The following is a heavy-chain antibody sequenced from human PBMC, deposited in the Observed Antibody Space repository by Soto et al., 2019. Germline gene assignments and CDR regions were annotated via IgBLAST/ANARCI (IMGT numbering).Heavy chain of an antibody. CDR3: ARHGPIAAAGTVFDY. D-gene: IGHD6-13*01. V-gene: IGHV4-59*08. Sequence: QVQLQESGPGLVKPSETLSLTCTVSGGSISSYYWSWIRQPPGKGLEWIGYIYYSGSTNYNPSLKSRVTISVATSKNQFSLKLCSVTAADTAVYYCARHGPIAAAGTVFDYWGQGTLVTVSS. CDR2: IYYSGST. J-gene: IGHJ4*02. CDR1: GGSISSYY.